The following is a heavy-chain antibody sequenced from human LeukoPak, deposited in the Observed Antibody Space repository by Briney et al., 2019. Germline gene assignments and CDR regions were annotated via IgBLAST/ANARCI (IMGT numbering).Heavy chain of an antibody. CDR2: TYYRSKWYK. J-gene: IGHJ4*02. CDR3: ARAGSGWFYFDY. CDR1: GDSDSSNSAA. D-gene: IGHD6-19*01. V-gene: IGHV6-1*01. Sequence: SQTLSLTCAISGDSDSSNSAAWNWIRQSPSRGLEWLGRTYYRSKWYKDYAVSVKSRITIDTDTSKNQFSLQLNSVTPEDTAVYYCARAGSGWFYFDYWGQGTLVTVSS.